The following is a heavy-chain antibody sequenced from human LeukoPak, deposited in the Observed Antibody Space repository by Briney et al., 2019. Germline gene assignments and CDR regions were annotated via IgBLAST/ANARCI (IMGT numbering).Heavy chain of an antibody. V-gene: IGHV3-30*02. CDR2: IRYDGSNK. J-gene: IGHJ4*02. CDR3: AKSPIEGWLAPEGYFDY. D-gene: IGHD6-19*01. CDR1: GFTFSSYG. Sequence: GGSLRLSCAASGFTFSSYGMHWVHQAPGKGLEWVAFIRYDGSNKYYADSVKGRFTISGDNSKNTLYLQMNSLRAEDTAVYYCAKSPIEGWLAPEGYFDYWGQGTLVTVSS.